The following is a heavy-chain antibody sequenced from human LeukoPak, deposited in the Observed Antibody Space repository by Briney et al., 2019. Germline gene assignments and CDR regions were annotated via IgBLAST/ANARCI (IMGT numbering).Heavy chain of an antibody. J-gene: IGHJ4*02. CDR1: GGSISSYY. Sequence: SETLSLTCTVSGGSISSYYWSWIRQPPGKGLEWIGYIYYSGSTNYNPSLKSRVTISVDTSKNQFSLKLSSVTAADTAVYYCARASLLANEYSSSPPLDYWGQGTLVTVSS. D-gene: IGHD6-6*01. CDR3: ARASLLANEYSSSPPLDY. CDR2: IYYSGST. V-gene: IGHV4-59*01.